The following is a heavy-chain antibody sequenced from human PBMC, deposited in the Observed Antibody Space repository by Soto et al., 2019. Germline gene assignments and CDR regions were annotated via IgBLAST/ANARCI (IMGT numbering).Heavy chain of an antibody. D-gene: IGHD2-21*01. CDR1: GYTFTSYY. V-gene: IGHV1-46*01. J-gene: IGHJ6*02. CDR3: AREASIEIATKIDYYYYYGMDV. Sequence: ASVKVSCKASGYTFTSYYMHWVRQAPGQGLEWMGVINPSGGSTSYAQKFQGRVTMTRDTSTSTVYMELSSLRSEDTAVYYCAREASIEIATKIDYYYYYGMDVWGQGTTVTVSS. CDR2: INPSGGST.